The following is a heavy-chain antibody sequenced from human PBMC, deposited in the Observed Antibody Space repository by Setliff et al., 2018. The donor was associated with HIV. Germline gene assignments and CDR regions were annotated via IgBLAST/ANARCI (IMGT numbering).Heavy chain of an antibody. CDR3: ASSAGAVPTTAPYGDYYYYFYMDV. CDR2: IIPIFGTP. D-gene: IGHD1-1*01. V-gene: IGHV1-69*05. Sequence: SVKVSCKASGGIFSRFAFSWVRQAPGQGLEWMGGIIPIFGTPNYAQKFQGRVTITTDESTNTVYMELYSLTPEDTAIYYCASSAGAVPTTAPYGDYYYYFYMDVWGKGTTVTVSS. CDR1: GGIFSRFA. J-gene: IGHJ6*03.